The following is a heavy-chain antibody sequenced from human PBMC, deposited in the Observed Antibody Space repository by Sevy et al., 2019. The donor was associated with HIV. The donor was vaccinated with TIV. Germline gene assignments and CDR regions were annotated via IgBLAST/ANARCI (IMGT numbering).Heavy chain of an antibody. J-gene: IGHJ4*02. Sequence: GGYLRLSCAASGFSFTNYAMAWVRQAPGKGLEWVSSISASGASTYYADSVKGRFTISRDISKNTLYLHLNSLRADDTALYYCAKAGDVYVWGSFHLDYWGQGTLVTVSS. CDR2: ISASGAST. V-gene: IGHV3-23*01. CDR1: GFSFTNYA. CDR3: AKAGDVYVWGSFHLDY. D-gene: IGHD3-16*01.